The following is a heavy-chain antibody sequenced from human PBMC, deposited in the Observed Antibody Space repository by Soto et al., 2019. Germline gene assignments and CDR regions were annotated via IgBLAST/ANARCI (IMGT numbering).Heavy chain of an antibody. Sequence: ASVKVSCKASGGTFSSYAISWVRQAPGQGLEWMGGIIPIFGTANYAQKFQGRVTITADESTSTAYMELSSLRSEDTAVYYCARDPDYDSSGYYYDHWGQGTLVTVSS. D-gene: IGHD3-22*01. CDR3: ARDPDYDSSGYYYDH. CDR2: IIPIFGTA. J-gene: IGHJ5*02. V-gene: IGHV1-69*13. CDR1: GGTFSSYA.